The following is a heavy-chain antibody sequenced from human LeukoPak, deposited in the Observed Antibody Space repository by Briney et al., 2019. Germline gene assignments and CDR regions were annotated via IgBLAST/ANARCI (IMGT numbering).Heavy chain of an antibody. CDR2: INPNSGGT. V-gene: IGHV1-2*02. CDR3: AREGRDGYNEGYFDY. D-gene: IGHD5-24*01. CDR1: GYTFTGYY. J-gene: IGHJ4*02. Sequence: ASVKVSCKASGYTFTGYYMHWVRQAPGQGLDWMGWINPNSGGTKYAQNFQGRVTLTTDTSINTAYMELSSLRSDDTAVYYCAREGRDGYNEGYFDYWGQGTLVTVSS.